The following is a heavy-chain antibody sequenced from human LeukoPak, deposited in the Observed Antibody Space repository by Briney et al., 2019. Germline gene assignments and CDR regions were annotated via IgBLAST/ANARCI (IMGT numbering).Heavy chain of an antibody. J-gene: IGHJ6*03. Sequence: PSETLSLTCTVSGVSISSGYYWGWIRQPPGKGLEWIGSIYHSGSTYYNPSLKSRVTISVDTSKNQFSLKLSSVTAADTAVYYCARDNWNDYAFYFYMDVWGKGTTVT. V-gene: IGHV4-38-2*02. CDR1: GVSISSGYY. CDR2: IYHSGST. D-gene: IGHD1-1*01. CDR3: ARDNWNDYAFYFYMDV.